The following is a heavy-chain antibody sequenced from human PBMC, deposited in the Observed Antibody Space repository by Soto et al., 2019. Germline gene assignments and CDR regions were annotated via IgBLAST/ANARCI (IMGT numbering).Heavy chain of an antibody. V-gene: IGHV4-31*03. CDR3: ARDSHGTLALDP. CDR1: GGSISSGGYY. J-gene: IGHJ5*02. D-gene: IGHD3-16*01. Sequence: QVQLQESGPGLVKPSQTLSLTCTVSGGSISSGGYYWSWIRQHPGKGLEWIGYIYYSGSTYYNPSLKSRVTIAVDTSKNQCSLKLSSVTAADTAVYYCARDSHGTLALDPWGQGTLVTVSS. CDR2: IYYSGST.